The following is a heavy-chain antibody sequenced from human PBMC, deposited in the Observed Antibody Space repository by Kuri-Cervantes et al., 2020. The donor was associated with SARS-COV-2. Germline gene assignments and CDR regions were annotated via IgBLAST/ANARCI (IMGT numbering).Heavy chain of an antibody. CDR1: GFTFSSYG. V-gene: IGHV3-33*01. J-gene: IGHJ2*01. CDR3: ARGFRAGPGEYFDL. CDR2: IWYDGSNK. D-gene: IGHD3-10*01. Sequence: GGSLRLSCAASGFTFSSYGMHWVRQAPGKGLEWVAVIWYDGSNKYYADSVKGRFTISRDSSKNTLYLQTNSLRAEDTAVYYCARGFRAGPGEYFDLWGRGTLVTVSS.